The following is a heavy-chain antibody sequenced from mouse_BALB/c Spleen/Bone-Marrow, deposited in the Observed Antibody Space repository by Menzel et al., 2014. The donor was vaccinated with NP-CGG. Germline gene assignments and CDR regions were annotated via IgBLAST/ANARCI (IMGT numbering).Heavy chain of an antibody. Sequence: VTLKECGTVLARPGASVKMSCKASDYTFTSYRMHWLKQRPGQGLEWIGAIYPGNSDTSYNQKFKGKAELTAVTSTSTAYMDLSSLTNEDSAVYYCTLAYFGQGDWFFDVWGAGTTVTVSS. CDR2: IYPGNSDT. CDR3: TLAYFGQGDWFFDV. V-gene: IGHV1-5*01. J-gene: IGHJ1*01. CDR1: DYTFTSYR. D-gene: IGHD2-10*01.